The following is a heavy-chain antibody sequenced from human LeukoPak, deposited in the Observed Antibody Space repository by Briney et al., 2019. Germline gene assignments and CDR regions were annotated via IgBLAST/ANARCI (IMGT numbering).Heavy chain of an antibody. J-gene: IGHJ5*02. D-gene: IGHD2-2*02. V-gene: IGHV4-38-2*02. CDR3: ARGQYQLLYA. Sequence: SETLSLTCSVSGYSITSGYYWGWIRQPPGKGLEWIGRINYSGSTYYNPSLKSRVTISVDTSKNQFSLKLSSVTAADTAVYYCARGQYQLLYAWSQGTLVTVSS. CDR2: INYSGST. CDR1: GYSITSGYY.